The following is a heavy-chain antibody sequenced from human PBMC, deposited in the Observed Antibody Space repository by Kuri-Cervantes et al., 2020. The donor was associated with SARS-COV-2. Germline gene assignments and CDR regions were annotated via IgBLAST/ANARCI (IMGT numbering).Heavy chain of an antibody. CDR2: ISANNGNT. J-gene: IGHJ4*02. Sequence: ASVKVSCEASGYTFNNYGISWVRQAPGQGLEWMGWISANNGNTNYAQKLQGRVTMTTDTSTSTAYMELKSLRSDDTAVYYCARDRDYYDSGGYWGQGTLVTVSS. CDR1: GYTFNNYG. V-gene: IGHV1-18*04. CDR3: ARDRDYYDSGGY. D-gene: IGHD3-22*01.